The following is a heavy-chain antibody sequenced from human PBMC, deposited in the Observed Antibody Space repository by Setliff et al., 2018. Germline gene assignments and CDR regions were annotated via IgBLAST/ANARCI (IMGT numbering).Heavy chain of an antibody. CDR2: IGHTGSI. J-gene: IGHJ4*02. CDR1: GYSISSGYI. CDR3: ARDLGHGGDSDY. Sequence: ETLSLTCTVSGYSISSGYIWGWIRQPPGKGLEWVGNIGHTGSINYNPSLKSRLTISRDTSKNQVSLKLNSVTATDTVVYYCARDLGHGGDSDYWGQGIPVTVSS. V-gene: IGHV4-38-2*02. D-gene: IGHD2-21*02.